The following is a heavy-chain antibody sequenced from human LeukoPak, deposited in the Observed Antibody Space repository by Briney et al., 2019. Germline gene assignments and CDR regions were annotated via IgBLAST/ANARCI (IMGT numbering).Heavy chain of an antibody. Sequence: GGSLRLSCAASGFTFSSYSMNWVRQAPGKGLEWVSYISSSSGTIYYADSVKGRFTISRDSAKNSLYLQMNSLRAEDTAVYYCARGKAFDMDVWGKGTTVTVSS. CDR3: ARGKAFDMDV. CDR2: ISSSSGTI. D-gene: IGHD3-10*01. CDR1: GFTFSSYS. V-gene: IGHV3-48*01. J-gene: IGHJ6*03.